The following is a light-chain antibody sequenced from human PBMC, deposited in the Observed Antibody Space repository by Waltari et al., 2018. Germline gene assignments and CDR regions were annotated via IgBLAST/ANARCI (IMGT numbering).Light chain of an antibody. CDR2: DVS. CDR3: SSYSRSSTFYV. J-gene: IGLJ1*01. CDR1: TSDVGGYNY. Sequence: QSALTQPASVSGSPGQSITIPCTGTTSDVGGYNYVPWYQQHPGKAPKLMIYDVSKRPSGVSDRFSGSKSGNTASLTISGLQTEDEADYYCSSYSRSSTFYVFGTGTKVTVL. V-gene: IGLV2-14*03.